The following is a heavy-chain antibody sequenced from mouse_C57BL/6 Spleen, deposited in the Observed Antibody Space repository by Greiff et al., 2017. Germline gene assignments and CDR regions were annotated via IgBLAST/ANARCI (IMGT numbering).Heavy chain of an antibody. CDR1: GYTFTSYW. CDR2: IHPSVSDT. Sequence: QVQLQQPGAELVKPGASVKVSCKASGYTFTSYWMHWVKQRPGQGLEWIGRIHPSVSDTNYNQKFKGKATLTVDKSSSTAYMQLSSLTSEDSAVYYCAINWDVTWFAYWGQGTLVTVSA. D-gene: IGHD4-1*01. V-gene: IGHV1-74*01. CDR3: AINWDVTWFAY. J-gene: IGHJ3*01.